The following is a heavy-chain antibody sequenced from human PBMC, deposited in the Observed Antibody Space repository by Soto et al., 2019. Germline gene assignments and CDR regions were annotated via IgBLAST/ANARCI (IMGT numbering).Heavy chain of an antibody. CDR2: IKPDESEK. Sequence: GGSLRLSCTASGFTFSDSWMTWVRQAPGKGLEWVARIKPDESEKKYADSVKGRFSISRDNAKNPMYLQMDSLRGEDTAVYYCVRGGSNYASWGQGTLVTVSS. CDR1: GFTFSDSW. D-gene: IGHD4-4*01. J-gene: IGHJ5*02. V-gene: IGHV3-7*01. CDR3: VRGGSNYAS.